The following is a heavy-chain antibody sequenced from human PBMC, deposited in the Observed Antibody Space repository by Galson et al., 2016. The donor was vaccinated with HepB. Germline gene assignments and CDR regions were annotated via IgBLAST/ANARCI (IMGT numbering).Heavy chain of an antibody. CDR1: GGSISSTTYY. D-gene: IGHD5-18*01. V-gene: IGHV4-39*01. CDR3: ASSHPRTAYFNY. CDR2: IHYSGSA. J-gene: IGHJ4*02. Sequence: SETLSLTCTVSGGSISSTTYYWGWIRQPPGKGLEWIGSIHYSGSAYYNSSLKSRVTISVDTSKSHFSLELTSVTAADTAVYYCASSHPRTAYFNYWGQGTLVTVSS.